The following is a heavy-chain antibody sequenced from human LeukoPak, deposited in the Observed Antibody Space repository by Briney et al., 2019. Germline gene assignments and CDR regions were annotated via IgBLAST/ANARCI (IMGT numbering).Heavy chain of an antibody. V-gene: IGHV1-18*01. CDR1: SYTFTNYA. D-gene: IGHD3-22*01. J-gene: IGHJ4*02. Sequence: ASVKVSCKASSYTFTNYAFTWVRQAPGQGLEWMGWISAYNGNTNYAQKLQGRVTMTTDTSTSTAYMELSRLRSDDTAVYYCARARPSYYYDSSGYYYGMEPFDYWGQGTLVTVSS. CDR3: ARARPSYYYDSSGYYYGMEPFDY. CDR2: ISAYNGNT.